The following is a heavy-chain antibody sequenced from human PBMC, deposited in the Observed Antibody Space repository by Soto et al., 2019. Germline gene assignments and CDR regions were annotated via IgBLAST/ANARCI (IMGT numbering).Heavy chain of an antibody. V-gene: IGHV3-66*01. J-gene: IGHJ4*02. Sequence: ELQLVASGGGLVQPGGSLRLSCAASGFTVSNNYVRWVRQAPGTGLEWVALIFSNGDTRYGDSVKGRFTISRDSSSNTLYLQMNSLRGEDTAVYYCARDGTYNWVGGQGIHVTVSS. D-gene: IGHD1-1*01. CDR2: IFSNGDT. CDR1: GFTVSNNY. CDR3: ARDGTYNWV.